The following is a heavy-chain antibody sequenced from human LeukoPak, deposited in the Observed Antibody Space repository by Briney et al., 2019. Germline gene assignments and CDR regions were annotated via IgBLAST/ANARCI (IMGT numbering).Heavy chain of an antibody. CDR2: IYYSGST. CDR1: GGSISSSSYY. Sequence: PSETLSLTCTVSGGSISSSSYYWGWIRQPPGKGLEWIGSIYYSGSTYYNPSLKSRVTISVDTSKNQFSLKLSSVTAADTAVYYCARSPAFPIAVAGRGALDIWGQGTMVTVSS. CDR3: ARSPAFPIAVAGRGALDI. V-gene: IGHV4-39*01. J-gene: IGHJ3*02. D-gene: IGHD6-19*01.